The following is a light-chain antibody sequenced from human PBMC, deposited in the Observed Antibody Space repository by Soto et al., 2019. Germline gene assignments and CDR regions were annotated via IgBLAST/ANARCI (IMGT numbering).Light chain of an antibody. J-gene: IGKJ5*01. Sequence: IQLTQSPSSLSASVGDRVTITCRASQGISSYLDWYQQKPGKAPKLLIYAASTLQSGVPSSFSGSGSGTDFTLTISSLQPEDFATYYCQQLNSYPLTFGQGTRLEIK. CDR1: QGISSY. V-gene: IGKV1-9*01. CDR2: AAS. CDR3: QQLNSYPLT.